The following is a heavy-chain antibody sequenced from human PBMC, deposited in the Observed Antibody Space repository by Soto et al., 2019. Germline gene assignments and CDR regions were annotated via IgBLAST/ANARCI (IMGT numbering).Heavy chain of an antibody. CDR2: ISAYNGNT. J-gene: IGHJ4*02. D-gene: IGHD3-22*01. CDR1: GYTFTSYG. V-gene: IGHV1-18*01. CDR3: ARFPPPIYYYDSSGYAYFDY. Sequence: ASVKVSCKASGYTFTSYGISWVRQAPGQGLEWMGWISAYNGNTNYAQKLQGRVTMTTDTSTSTAYMELRSLRSDDTAVYYCARFPPPIYYYDSSGYAYFDYWGQGTLVTVSS.